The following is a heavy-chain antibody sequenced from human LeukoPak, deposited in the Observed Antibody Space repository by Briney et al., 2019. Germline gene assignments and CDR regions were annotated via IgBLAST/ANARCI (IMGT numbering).Heavy chain of an antibody. V-gene: IGHV4-34*01. Sequence: SETLSLTCAVYGGSFSGYYWSWIRQPPGKGLEWIGEINHSGSTNYNPSLKSRVTISVDTSKNQFSLKLSSVPAADTAVYYCARDRGDGYTPVGWYFDLWGRGTLVTVSS. CDR3: ARDRGDGYTPVGWYFDL. CDR2: INHSGST. J-gene: IGHJ2*01. D-gene: IGHD5-24*01. CDR1: GGSFSGYY.